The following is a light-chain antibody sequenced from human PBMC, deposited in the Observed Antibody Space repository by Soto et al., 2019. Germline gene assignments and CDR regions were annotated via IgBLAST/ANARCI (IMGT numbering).Light chain of an antibody. CDR3: EQHTPGPPLS. CDR2: DAS. J-gene: IGKJ4*01. V-gene: IGKV3-11*02. Sequence: EIEVTQSPATLSLSPGERATLSCRTSQSVGSYLAWYQKKPGQAPRLLIYDASNRATGIPARFSGGGSGRDFTLTISSLEPEDFAVNDCEQHTPGPPLSFGGGTKVEI. CDR1: QSVGSY.